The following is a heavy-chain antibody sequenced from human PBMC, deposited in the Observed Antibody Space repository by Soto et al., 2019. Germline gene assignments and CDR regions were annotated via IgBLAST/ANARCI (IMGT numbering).Heavy chain of an antibody. CDR2: ISSSSSTI. CDR1: GFTFSSYS. Sequence: EVQLVESGGGLVQPGGSLRLSCAASGFTFSSYSMNWVRQAPGKRLEWVSYISSSSSTIYYADSVKGRFTISRDNAKNSLYLQKNSLRAEDTAVYYCARHPERIAQIGWFDPLGQGTLVTVSS. CDR3: ARHPERIAQIGWFDP. V-gene: IGHV3-48*01. J-gene: IGHJ5*02. D-gene: IGHD6-13*01.